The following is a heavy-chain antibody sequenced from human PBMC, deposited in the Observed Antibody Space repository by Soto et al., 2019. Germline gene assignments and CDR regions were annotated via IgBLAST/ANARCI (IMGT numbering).Heavy chain of an antibody. CDR3: ARLGLAATYYYAMDV. D-gene: IGHD2-15*01. CDR2: ISPSDSNT. J-gene: IGHJ6*02. V-gene: IGHV5-10-1*01. CDR1: GYSFMSYW. Sequence: GESLKISCKGSGYSFMSYWISWVRQMPGKGLEWMGRISPSDSNTDYSPSFQGHVTISADMPLSTAYLQWSSLKASDTAIYYCARLGLAATYYYAMDVWGQGTTVTVSS.